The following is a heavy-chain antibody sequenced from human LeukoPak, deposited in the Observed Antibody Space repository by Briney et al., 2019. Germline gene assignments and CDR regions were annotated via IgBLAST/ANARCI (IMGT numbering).Heavy chain of an antibody. CDR3: ARAHLTGYSSGPNWFDP. CDR1: GFTFSSYA. V-gene: IGHV3-23*01. CDR2: ISGSGGST. J-gene: IGHJ5*02. Sequence: GGSLRLSCAASGFTFSSYAMSWVRQAPGKGLEWVSAISGSGGSTYYADSVKGRFTISRDNSKNTLYLQMNSLRAEDTAVYYCARAHLTGYSSGPNWFDPWGQGTLVTVSS. D-gene: IGHD6-19*01.